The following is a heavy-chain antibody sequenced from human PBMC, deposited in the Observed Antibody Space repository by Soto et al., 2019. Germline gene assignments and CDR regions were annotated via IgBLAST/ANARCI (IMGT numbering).Heavy chain of an antibody. D-gene: IGHD3-10*01. CDR3: ARVRGHAFDI. CDR2: IYYSGTT. Sequence: QVQLQESGPGLVKPSQTLSLKCSVSGDSINNAEYYWSWIRQHAGQGLEWIGYIYYSGTTYYNPSIKSRITISIDTSKNQFSLEMSSVTAADPAVYYCARVRGHAFDIRGQGTMVTVSS. J-gene: IGHJ3*02. CDR1: GDSINNAEYY. V-gene: IGHV4-31*03.